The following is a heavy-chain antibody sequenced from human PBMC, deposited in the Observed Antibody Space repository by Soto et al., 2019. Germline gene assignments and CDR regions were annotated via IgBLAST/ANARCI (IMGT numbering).Heavy chain of an antibody. D-gene: IGHD3-9*01. V-gene: IGHV3-9*01. CDR3: AKDGRSLRYFDSGYFDL. J-gene: IGHJ2*01. CDR1: GFTVDDYA. Sequence: PVGSLRLSCGASGFTVDDYAMHWVRQAPGKGLEWVSGISWNSATIGYADSVKGRFTISRDNAKKSLYLQMNNLRTEDTALYYCAKDGRSLRYFDSGYFDLWGRGALVTVSS. CDR2: ISWNSATI.